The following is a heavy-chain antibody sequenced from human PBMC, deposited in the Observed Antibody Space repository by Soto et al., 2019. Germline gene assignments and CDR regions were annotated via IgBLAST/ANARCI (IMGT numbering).Heavy chain of an antibody. D-gene: IGHD6-13*01. Sequence: QVQLVESGGGVVQPGRSLRLSCAASGFTFSSYGMHWVRQAPGKGLEWGAVISYDGSNKYYADSVKGRFTISRDNSKNTLYLQMNSLRAEDTAVYYSAKVVAAEEFDYWGQGTLVTVSS. CDR2: ISYDGSNK. CDR1: GFTFSSYG. CDR3: AKVVAAEEFDY. J-gene: IGHJ4*02. V-gene: IGHV3-30*18.